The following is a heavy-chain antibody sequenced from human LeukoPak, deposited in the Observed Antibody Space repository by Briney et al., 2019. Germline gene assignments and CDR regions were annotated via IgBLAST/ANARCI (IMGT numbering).Heavy chain of an antibody. D-gene: IGHD3-10*01. CDR2: IWYDGSNK. CDR1: GFTFSSYW. J-gene: IGHJ4*02. CDR3: ARGRGSGNPYYFDY. Sequence: GGSLRLSCAASGFTFSSYWMHWVRQAPGKGLEWVAVIWYDGSNKYYADSVKGRFTISRDNSKNTLYLEMNSLRAEDTAVYYCARGRGSGNPYYFDYWGQGTLVTVSS. V-gene: IGHV3-33*08.